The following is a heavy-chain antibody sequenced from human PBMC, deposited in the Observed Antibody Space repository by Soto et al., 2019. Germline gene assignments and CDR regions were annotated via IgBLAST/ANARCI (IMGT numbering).Heavy chain of an antibody. CDR3: ASDLVGASDSYGLDV. CDR1: GFTFSNYG. V-gene: IGHV3-33*01. Sequence: WGSLRLSCAASGFTFSNYGMHWVRQAPGKGLEWVAIIWHDGNNKYYADSVRGRFIISRDNSKNRLYLQMNSLRAEDTAVYYCASDLVGASDSYGLDVWGQGTPVTVSS. J-gene: IGHJ6*02. CDR2: IWHDGNNK. D-gene: IGHD1-26*01.